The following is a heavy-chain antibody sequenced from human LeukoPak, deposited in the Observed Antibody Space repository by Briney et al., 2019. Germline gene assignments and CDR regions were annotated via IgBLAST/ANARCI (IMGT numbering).Heavy chain of an antibody. D-gene: IGHD2-21*02. CDR1: GFTFRSYW. V-gene: IGHV3-74*01. J-gene: IGHJ4*02. CDR2: INSDGSST. CDR3: ARAYCGGDCSPFDY. Sequence: PGGSLRLSCAASGFTFRSYWMHWVRQAPGKGLVWVSQINSDGSSTNYADSVKGRFTISRDNAKNSLYLQMNSLRAEDTAVYYCARAYCGGDCSPFDYWGQGTLVTVSS.